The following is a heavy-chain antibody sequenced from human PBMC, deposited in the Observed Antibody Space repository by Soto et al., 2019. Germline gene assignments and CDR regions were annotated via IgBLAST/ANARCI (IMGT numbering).Heavy chain of an antibody. CDR3: ARHRATYHHYYFDL. Sequence: QVQLVESGGGVVQPGRSLRLSCAASGFTFSSYGMLWVRQAPGKGLEWVALIRYDGSNKYFADSVKGRFIISRDNSKNTLYLQMNSLSAEDTAAYYCARHRATYHHYYFDLWGRGTQVRVSS. V-gene: IGHV3-33*01. D-gene: IGHD1-26*01. J-gene: IGHJ2*01. CDR2: IRYDGSNK. CDR1: GFTFSSYG.